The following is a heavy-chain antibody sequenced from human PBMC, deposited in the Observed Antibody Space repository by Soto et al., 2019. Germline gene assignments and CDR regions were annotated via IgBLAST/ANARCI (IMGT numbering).Heavy chain of an antibody. CDR1: GFTFSSYS. V-gene: IGHV3-48*01. D-gene: IGHD1-1*01. CDR3: ARDSHNWNDGYYYGMDV. Sequence: EVQLVESGGGLVQPGGSLRLSCAASGFTFSSYSMNWVRQAPGKGLEWVSYISSSSSTIYYADSVKGRFTISRDNAKNSLYLQMNSLRAEDTAVYYCARDSHNWNDGYYYGMDVWGQGTTVTVSS. J-gene: IGHJ6*02. CDR2: ISSSSSTI.